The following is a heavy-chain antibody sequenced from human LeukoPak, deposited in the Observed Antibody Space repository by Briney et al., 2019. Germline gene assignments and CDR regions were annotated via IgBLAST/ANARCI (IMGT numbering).Heavy chain of an antibody. CDR3: ARGYCGGDCLPWDNWFDP. CDR1: GYTFTGYY. Sequence: ASVKVSCKASGYTFTGYYMHWVRQAPGQGLEWMGWINPNSGGTSYAQKFQGRVTMTRDTSISTAYMELSRLRSDDTAVYYCARGYCGGDCLPWDNWFDPWGQGTLVTVSS. D-gene: IGHD2-21*02. V-gene: IGHV1-2*02. J-gene: IGHJ5*02. CDR2: INPNSGGT.